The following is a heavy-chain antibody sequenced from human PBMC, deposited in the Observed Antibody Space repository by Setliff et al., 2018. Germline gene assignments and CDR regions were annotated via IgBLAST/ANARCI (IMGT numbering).Heavy chain of an antibody. J-gene: IGHJ6*02. V-gene: IGHV3-30*19. CDR3: AREYYDSSGFSYGMDV. CDR1: GFAFSTYG. CDR2: ISSDGNIK. Sequence: PGGSLRLSCAASGFAFSTYGIHWVRQVPGKGLEWVAVISSDGNIKFHAESVKGRFTISRDNSKSTQYLQMHSLRVEDTAVYYCAREYYDSSGFSYGMDVWGQGTTVTVSS. D-gene: IGHD3-22*01.